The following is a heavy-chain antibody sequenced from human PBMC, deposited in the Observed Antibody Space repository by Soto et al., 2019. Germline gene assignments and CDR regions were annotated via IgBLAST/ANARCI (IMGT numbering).Heavy chain of an antibody. CDR2: INHGGST. V-gene: IGHV4-34*01. J-gene: IGHJ4*02. D-gene: IGHD6-19*01. CDR3: ARGYASGWYGPLRY. CDR1: GASFSTYY. Sequence: AVYGASFSTYYWIWIRQPPGKALEWIGEINHGGSTNYNPSLKSRVTMSIDASNNQFSLSLSSVTAVDTAVYYCARGYASGWYGPLRYWGQGALVTVSS.